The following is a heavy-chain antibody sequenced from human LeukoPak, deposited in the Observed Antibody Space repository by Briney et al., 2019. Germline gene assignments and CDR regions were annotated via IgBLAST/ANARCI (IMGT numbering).Heavy chain of an antibody. Sequence: SETLSLTCAVQGGSLSGFYWSWIRQTSGKGLEWIGEINHSGTANYNPSLKSRVSISVDTSKNQVSLDLASVTAADTSVYYCARASSFKKNRRWNPAYFGPWGPGSLVTVAS. D-gene: IGHD1-1*01. CDR2: INHSGTA. CDR3: ARASSFKKNRRWNPAYFGP. J-gene: IGHJ5*02. CDR1: GGSLSGFY. V-gene: IGHV4-34*01.